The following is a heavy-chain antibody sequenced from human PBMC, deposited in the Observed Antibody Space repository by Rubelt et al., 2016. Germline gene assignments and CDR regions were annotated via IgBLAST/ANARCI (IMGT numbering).Heavy chain of an antibody. CDR2: INLGGSS. D-gene: IGHD6-19*01. Sequence: QVQLQQGGAGLLKPSETLSLTCAVYGGSFSGYYWSWIRQPPGKGLEWIGEINLGGSSNYNPSLKTRVTISVDTSKNQFSLKLSSGTAADTAVYYCAGRNGYSSGWYSIRGALDIWGQGTMVTVSS. J-gene: IGHJ3*02. CDR1: GGSFSGYY. V-gene: IGHV4-34*02. CDR3: AGRNGYSSGWYSIRGALDI.